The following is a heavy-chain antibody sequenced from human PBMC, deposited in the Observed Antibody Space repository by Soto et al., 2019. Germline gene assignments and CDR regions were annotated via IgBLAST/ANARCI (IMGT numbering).Heavy chain of an antibody. D-gene: IGHD3-10*01. V-gene: IGHV5-10-1*01. CDR2: IDPSDSYT. CDR1: GYSFTSYW. J-gene: IGHJ6*02. CDR3: ARHRSYGSGSYYYGMDV. Sequence: PGESLKISCKGSGYSFTSYWISWVRQMPGKGLEWMGRIDPSDSYTNYSPSFQGHVTISADKSISTAYLQWSSLKASDTAMYYCARHRSYGSGSYYYGMDVWGQGTTVTVSS.